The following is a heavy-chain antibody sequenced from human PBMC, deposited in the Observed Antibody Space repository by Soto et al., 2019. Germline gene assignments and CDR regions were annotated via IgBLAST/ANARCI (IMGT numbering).Heavy chain of an antibody. J-gene: IGHJ6*02. V-gene: IGHV3-21*01. CDR1: GFTFSSYS. CDR2: ISSSSSYI. CDR3: ARDRRFGELFGGMDV. D-gene: IGHD3-10*01. Sequence: PGGSLRLSCAASGFTFSSYSMNWVRQAPGKGLEWVSSISSSSSYIYYADSVKGRFTISRDNAKNSLYLQMNSLRAEDTAVYYCARDRRFGELFGGMDVWGQGTTVTVSS.